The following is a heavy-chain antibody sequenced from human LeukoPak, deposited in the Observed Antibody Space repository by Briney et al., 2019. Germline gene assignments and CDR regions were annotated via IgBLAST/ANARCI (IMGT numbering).Heavy chain of an antibody. CDR3: ARGYGGNSWHFDY. CDR1: GFTFGSYG. D-gene: IGHD4-23*01. CDR2: IWFDGTNK. V-gene: IGHV3-33*01. Sequence: PGGSLRLSCAASGFTFGSYGMHWVRQAPGKGLEWVAVIWFDGTNKYYADSVKGRFTISRDNSKNMLYLQMNSLRAEDTAVYYCARGYGGNSWHFDYWGRGTPVTVSS. J-gene: IGHJ4*02.